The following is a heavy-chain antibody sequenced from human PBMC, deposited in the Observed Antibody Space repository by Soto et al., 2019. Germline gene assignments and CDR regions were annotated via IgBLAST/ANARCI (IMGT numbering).Heavy chain of an antibody. CDR1: GFTFGSYG. D-gene: IGHD1-26*01. CDR3: ERVSASYHTDY. V-gene: IGHV3-30*04. CDR2: ISYDGSEE. Sequence: PGGSLRLSCTATGFTFGSYGFHWVRQAPGKGLQWVALISYDGSEEYYGDSVKGRFTISRDNSKNSLYLHMNSLRAEDAAVYFCERVSASYHTDYWGPGTMVTVYS. J-gene: IGHJ4*02.